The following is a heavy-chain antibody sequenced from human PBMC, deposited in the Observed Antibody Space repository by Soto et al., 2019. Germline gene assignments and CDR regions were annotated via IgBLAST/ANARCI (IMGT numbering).Heavy chain of an antibody. CDR2: ISGSGGST. CDR1: GFTFSSYA. CDR3: AKDPLHYDFWSGYFDY. Sequence: GSLRLSCAASGFTFSSYAMSWVRPAPGEGLEWGSAISGSGGSTYYADSVKGRFPISRDNSKNTLYLQMNSLRAEDTVVYYCAKDPLHYDFWSGYFDYWGQGTLVTVSS. D-gene: IGHD3-3*01. J-gene: IGHJ4*02. V-gene: IGHV3-23*01.